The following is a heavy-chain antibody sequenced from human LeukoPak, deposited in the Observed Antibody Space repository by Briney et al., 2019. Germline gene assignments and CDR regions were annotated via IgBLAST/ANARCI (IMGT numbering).Heavy chain of an antibody. CDR1: GGSISSGGHY. Sequence: SQTLSLTCTVSGGSISSGGHYWGWIRQPPGKGLEWIGSIYYSGTTYYNPSLKSRVTISVDTSKNQWSLKLSSVTAADTAVYYCAREPYDFPWGQGTLVTVSS. CDR3: AREPYDFP. V-gene: IGHV4-39*07. J-gene: IGHJ5*02. D-gene: IGHD3-3*01. CDR2: IYYSGTT.